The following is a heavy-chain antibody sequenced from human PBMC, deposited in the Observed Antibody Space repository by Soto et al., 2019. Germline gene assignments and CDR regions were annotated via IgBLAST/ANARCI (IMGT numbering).Heavy chain of an antibody. Sequence: QVQLQQWGAGLLKPSETLSLTCAIYGGSFSGYYWSWIRQPPGKGLEWIGEINDRGSTKYNPPLKSRATISVDTSKNQFSLKLSSVTAADTAVYYCARGRAIFGEVTPFDYWGQGTLVIVSS. CDR3: ARGRAIFGEVTPFDY. V-gene: IGHV4-34*01. CDR1: GGSFSGYY. D-gene: IGHD3-3*01. CDR2: INDRGST. J-gene: IGHJ4*02.